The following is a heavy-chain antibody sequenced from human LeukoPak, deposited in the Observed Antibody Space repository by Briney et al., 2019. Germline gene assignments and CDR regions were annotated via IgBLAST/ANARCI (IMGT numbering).Heavy chain of an antibody. J-gene: IGHJ3*02. Sequence: ASVKVSCKASGYTFTSYDINWVRQATGQGLEWMGWMNPNSGNTGYAQKFQGRVTITRNTSISTAYMELSSLRSEDTAVYYCARAPDYDFWSGYYQRAFDIWGQGTMVTVSS. CDR3: ARAPDYDFWSGYYQRAFDI. D-gene: IGHD3-3*01. CDR1: GYTFTSYD. CDR2: MNPNSGNT. V-gene: IGHV1-8*03.